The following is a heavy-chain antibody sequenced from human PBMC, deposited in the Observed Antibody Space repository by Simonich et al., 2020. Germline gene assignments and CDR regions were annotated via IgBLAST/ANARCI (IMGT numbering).Heavy chain of an antibody. CDR2: ISYDGSNK. CDR1: GFTFSSYA. D-gene: IGHD2-21*02. CDR3: ARDGERYCGGDCYSYFDY. V-gene: IGHV3-30*07. J-gene: IGHJ4*02. Sequence: QVQLVESGGGVVQPGRSLRLSCAASGFTFSSYAMHWVRQAPGKGLEGVAIISYDGSNKYYADSVKGRLTISRDNSKNTLYLQMNSLRAEDTAVYYCARDGERYCGGDCYSYFDYWGQGTLVTVSS.